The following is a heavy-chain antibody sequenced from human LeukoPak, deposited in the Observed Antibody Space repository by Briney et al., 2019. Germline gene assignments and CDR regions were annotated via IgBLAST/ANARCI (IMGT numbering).Heavy chain of an antibody. V-gene: IGHV3-48*01. CDR2: ISRDSSTI. Sequence: GGGPRLSFGAPWFTFRNHSMNWGRQGPGGGVGWVSYISRDSSTIYYADSVKGRFTISRDNAKNSLYLQMNSLRAEDTAVYYCARLSGSRLPGYWGQGTLVTVSS. J-gene: IGHJ4*02. CDR1: WFTFRNHS. D-gene: IGHD3-3*01. CDR3: ARLSGSRLPGY.